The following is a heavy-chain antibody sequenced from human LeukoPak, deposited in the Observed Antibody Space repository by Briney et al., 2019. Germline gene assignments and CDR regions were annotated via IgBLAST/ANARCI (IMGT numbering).Heavy chain of an antibody. J-gene: IGHJ4*02. CDR1: GYSISSGYY. CDR3: ARDSQGRGYS. CDR2: IYHSGNT. V-gene: IGHV4-38-2*02. Sequence: SSETLSLTCTVSGYSISSGYYWGWVRQPPGKGLEWIGTIYHSGNTYYNPSLKSRVTISVDTSKNQFSLRLTSVNAADTAVYYCARDSQGRGYSWGQGTLVTVSS.